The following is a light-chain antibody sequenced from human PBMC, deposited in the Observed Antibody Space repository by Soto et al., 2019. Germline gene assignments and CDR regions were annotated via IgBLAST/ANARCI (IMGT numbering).Light chain of an antibody. Sequence: DIVMTQSPDSLAVSLGERATINCKSSQSVLYSSNNKNHLAWYQQRPGQPPKLLIYWASTRESGVPDRFSGSGSGTDFTLTITSLQAEDVAVYYCQQYESTPPTLGQGTKLEIK. CDR3: QQYESTPPT. CDR1: QSVLYSSNNKNH. CDR2: WAS. V-gene: IGKV4-1*01. J-gene: IGKJ2*01.